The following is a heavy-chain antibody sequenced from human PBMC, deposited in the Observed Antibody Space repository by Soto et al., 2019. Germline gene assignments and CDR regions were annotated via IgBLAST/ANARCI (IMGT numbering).Heavy chain of an antibody. V-gene: IGHV4-30-2*01. CDR3: ARSAVAGDFDY. Sequence: QLQLQESGSGLVKPSQTLSLTCAVSGGSISSGGYSWSWIRQPPGKGLEWIGYIYHSGSTYYNPSLESLVPISVDRSKNQFSLKLSSVTAADTAVYYCARSAVAGDFDYWGQGTLVTVSS. CDR2: IYHSGST. D-gene: IGHD6-19*01. J-gene: IGHJ4*02. CDR1: GGSISSGGYS.